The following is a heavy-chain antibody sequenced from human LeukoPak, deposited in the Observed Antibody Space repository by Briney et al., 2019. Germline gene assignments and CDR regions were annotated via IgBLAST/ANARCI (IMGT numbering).Heavy chain of an antibody. D-gene: IGHD2-2*03. CDR2: INHSGST. J-gene: IGHJ4*02. Sequence: SETLSLTCAVYGGSFSGYYWSWIRQPPGKGLEWIGEINHSGSTNYNPSLKSRVTISVDTSKNQFSLKLSSVTAADTAVYYCARGQPEGLDLAQYYFDYWGREPWSPSPQ. CDR3: ARGQPEGLDLAQYYFDY. V-gene: IGHV4-34*01. CDR1: GGSFSGYY.